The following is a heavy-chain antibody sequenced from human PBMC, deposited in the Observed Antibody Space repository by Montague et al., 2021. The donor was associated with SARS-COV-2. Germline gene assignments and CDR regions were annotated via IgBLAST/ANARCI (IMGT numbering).Heavy chain of an antibody. CDR2: ITYDGSTT. D-gene: IGHD5-12*01. J-gene: IGHJ6*02. CDR3: ARAWDGYDLDYGMDI. CDR1: GFTFNSYA. Sequence: SLRLSCAASGFTFNSYAMHWVRQAPGKGPEWVAVITYDGSTTYYVDSXXGRFTISRDNSKNTLYLQMNSLRAEDTAVYYCARAWDGYDLDYGMDIWGQGTTVTVSS. V-gene: IGHV3-30*04.